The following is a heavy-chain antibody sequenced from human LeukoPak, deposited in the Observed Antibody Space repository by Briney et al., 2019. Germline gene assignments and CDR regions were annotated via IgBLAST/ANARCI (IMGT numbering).Heavy chain of an antibody. D-gene: IGHD1-1*01. CDR2: INPNSGGT. Sequence: GASVKVSCKASGYTFTGYYMHWVRQAPGQGLEWMGWINPNSGGTNYAQKFQGRVTMTRDTSISTAYMELSRLRSDDTAVYYCASEVQLERRPSNWFDPWGQGTLVTVSS. V-gene: IGHV1-2*02. CDR3: ASEVQLERRPSNWFDP. CDR1: GYTFTGYY. J-gene: IGHJ5*02.